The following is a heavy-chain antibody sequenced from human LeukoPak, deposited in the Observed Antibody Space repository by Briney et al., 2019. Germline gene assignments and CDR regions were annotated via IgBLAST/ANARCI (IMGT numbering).Heavy chain of an antibody. CDR1: GFTFSSYA. Sequence: PGGSLRLSCAASGFTFSSYAMSWVRQAPGKGLEWVSAISGSGGSTYYAESVKGRFTISRDNSKNTLYLQMNSLRAEDTAVYYCAKVRIQLWSYFDYWGQGTLVTVSS. V-gene: IGHV3-23*01. D-gene: IGHD5-18*01. J-gene: IGHJ4*02. CDR3: AKVRIQLWSYFDY. CDR2: ISGSGGST.